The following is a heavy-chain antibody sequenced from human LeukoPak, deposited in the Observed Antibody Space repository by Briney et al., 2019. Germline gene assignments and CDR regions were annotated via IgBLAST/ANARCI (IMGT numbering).Heavy chain of an antibody. CDR1: GFTFSSYS. CDR2: ISSSSSNI. Sequence: GGSLRLSCAASGFTFSSYSMNWVRQAPGKGLEWVSSISSSSSNIYYADSVKGRFTISRDNAKNSLYLQMNSLRAEDTAVYYCARVAAAFDAFDIWGQGTMVTVSS. J-gene: IGHJ3*02. D-gene: IGHD6-13*01. V-gene: IGHV3-21*01. CDR3: ARVAAAFDAFDI.